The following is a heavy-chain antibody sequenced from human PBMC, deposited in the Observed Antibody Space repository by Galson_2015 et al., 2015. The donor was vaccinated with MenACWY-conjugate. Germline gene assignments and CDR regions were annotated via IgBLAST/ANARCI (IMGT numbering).Heavy chain of an antibody. D-gene: IGHD1-26*01. CDR3: ARHPPGGRGMDV. V-gene: IGHV5-51*01. Sequence: QSGAEVKKSGESLKISCQGSGYSFTTYWIAWVRQMPGRGLEWVGLISPGDSNTRYSPSFQGQVTISADKSISTAYLQWSSLKASDTAKYYCARHPPGGRGMDVWGQGTTVTVSS. CDR2: ISPGDSNT. J-gene: IGHJ6*02. CDR1: GYSFTTYW.